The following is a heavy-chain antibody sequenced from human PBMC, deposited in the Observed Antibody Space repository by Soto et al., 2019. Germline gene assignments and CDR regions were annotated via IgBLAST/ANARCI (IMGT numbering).Heavy chain of an antibody. D-gene: IGHD2-21*02. CDR2: IYYSGST. J-gene: IGHJ4*02. CDR3: ARGGCGGDCYPLVFDY. CDR1: GGSISSGGYY. Sequence: SETLSLTCTVSGGSISSGGYYWSWIRQHPGKGLEWIGYIYYSGSTYYNPSLKSRVTISVDTSKNQFSLKLSSVTAADTAVYYCARGGCGGDCYPLVFDYWGQGTLVTVSS. V-gene: IGHV4-31*03.